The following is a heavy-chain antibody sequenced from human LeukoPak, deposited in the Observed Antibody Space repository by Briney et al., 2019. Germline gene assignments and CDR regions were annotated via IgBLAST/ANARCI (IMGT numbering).Heavy chain of an antibody. J-gene: IGHJ3*02. Sequence: ASVTVSCKASGYTFTSYGISWVRQAPGQGLEWMGWISAYNGNTNYAQRLQGRVTMTTDTSTSTAYMELRSLRSDDTAVYYCAREAVGADAFDIWGQGTMVTVSS. CDR1: GYTFTSYG. V-gene: IGHV1-18*01. CDR2: ISAYNGNT. CDR3: AREAVGADAFDI. D-gene: IGHD1-26*01.